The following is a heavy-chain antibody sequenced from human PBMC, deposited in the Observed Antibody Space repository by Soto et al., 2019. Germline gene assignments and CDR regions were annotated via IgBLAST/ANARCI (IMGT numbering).Heavy chain of an antibody. CDR1: GDSVSSNNIA. CDR3: TRGSAAPLSLLYFDT. Sequence: PSRTLSLTCAVSGDSVSSNNIAWNWLRQSPWRGLEWLGRTYYRSKWYNEYAVSVRSRITINLDTSRSLFSLRLTPLTAADTAVYFCTRGSAAPLSLLYFDTWGQGTPVTVSS. CDR2: TYYRSKWYN. V-gene: IGHV6-1*01. J-gene: IGHJ4*02. D-gene: IGHD2-15*01.